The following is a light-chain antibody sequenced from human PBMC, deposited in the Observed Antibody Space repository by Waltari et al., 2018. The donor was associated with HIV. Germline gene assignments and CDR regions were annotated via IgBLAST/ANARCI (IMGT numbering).Light chain of an antibody. V-gene: IGKV3-15*01. Sequence: EVVMTQSPATLSVSPGGRATISCRASHNINNYLAWYQQKPGQAPRLLISGASTRVFGVPARFTGTGSGTEFTLTISSLQSEDSAVYYCQQYSDWPPYTFGRGTKLEIE. CDR2: GAS. CDR3: QQYSDWPPYT. J-gene: IGKJ2*01. CDR1: HNINNY.